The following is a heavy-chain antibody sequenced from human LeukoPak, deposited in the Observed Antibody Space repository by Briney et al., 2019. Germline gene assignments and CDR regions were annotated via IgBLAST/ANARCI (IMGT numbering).Heavy chain of an antibody. J-gene: IGHJ6*03. CDR1: GYTFTSYD. Sequence: ASVKVSCKASGYTFTSYDINWVRQATGQGLEWMGWLNPNSGNTGYAQKFQGRVTITRNTSISTAYMELSSLRSEDTAVYYCARGTTSSSWYREEYYYYMDVWGKGTTVTVSS. CDR3: ARGTTSSSWYREEYYYYMDV. V-gene: IGHV1-8*03. CDR2: LNPNSGNT. D-gene: IGHD6-13*01.